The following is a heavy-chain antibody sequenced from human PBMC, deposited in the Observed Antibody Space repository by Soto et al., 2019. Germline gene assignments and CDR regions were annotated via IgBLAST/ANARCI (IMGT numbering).Heavy chain of an antibody. CDR3: ARDYYKYYDSSGYYRSPAY. CDR1: GFTFSSYA. J-gene: IGHJ4*02. Sequence: SLRLSCSASGFTFSSYAMHWVRQAPGKGLEYVSSISNDGSSTHYADSVKGRFTISRDNSKNTLFLQMNSLRAEDTAVYYCARDYYKYYDSSGYYRSPAYWGQGTLVTVSS. V-gene: IGHV3-64*04. CDR2: ISNDGSST. D-gene: IGHD3-22*01.